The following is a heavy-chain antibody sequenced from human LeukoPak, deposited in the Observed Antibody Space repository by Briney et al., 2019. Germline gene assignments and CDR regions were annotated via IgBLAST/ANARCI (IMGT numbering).Heavy chain of an antibody. D-gene: IGHD3-22*01. CDR3: TRYYYDSSGYYPDFDY. Sequence: GGSLRLSCTASGFTFGDYAMSWFRQAPGKGLEWVGFIRSKAYGGTTEYAASVKGRFTISRDDSKSIAYLQMNSLKTEDTAVYYCTRYYYDSSGYYPDFDYWGQGTLVTVSS. CDR2: IRSKAYGGTT. J-gene: IGHJ4*02. CDR1: GFTFGDYA. V-gene: IGHV3-49*03.